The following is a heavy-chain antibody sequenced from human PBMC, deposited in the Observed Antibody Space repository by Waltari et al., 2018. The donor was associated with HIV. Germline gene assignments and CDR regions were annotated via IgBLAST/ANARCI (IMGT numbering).Heavy chain of an antibody. J-gene: IGHJ5*01. D-gene: IGHD3-10*01. V-gene: IGHV1-46*01. CDR1: GYTFTRHY. CDR2: INPAINIT. CDR3: ARDGRGADGSGSHWWFDS. Sequence: QVRLVQSGAEVKKPGASMKVSCKASGYTFTRHYMHWVRQAPGQGLEWMGTINPAINITSNAQKFQGRVTVTWDTSTTTFDMDLRSLRSEDTAVYFCARDGRGADGSGSHWWFDSWGQGTLVTVSS.